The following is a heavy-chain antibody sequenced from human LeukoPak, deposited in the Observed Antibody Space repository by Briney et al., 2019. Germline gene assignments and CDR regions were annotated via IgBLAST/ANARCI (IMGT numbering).Heavy chain of an antibody. CDR1: GYTFTSYD. CDR2: MNPNSGNT. Sequence: ASVKVSCKASGYTFTSYDINWVRQATGQGLEWMGWMNPNSGNTGYAQKFQGRVTITRNTSISTAYMELSSLRSEDAAVYYCARAPIAAAGTTYWFDPWGQGTLVTVSS. CDR3: ARAPIAAAGTTYWFDP. J-gene: IGHJ5*02. V-gene: IGHV1-8*03. D-gene: IGHD6-13*01.